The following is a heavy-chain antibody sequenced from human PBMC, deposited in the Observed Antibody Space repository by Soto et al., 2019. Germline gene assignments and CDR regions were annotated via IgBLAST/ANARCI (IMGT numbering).Heavy chain of an antibody. CDR2: ISANGRNA. CDR1: GFTFSNNA. CDR3: AKDLSSLGWLALGAPFDS. J-gene: IGHJ4*02. D-gene: IGHD3-22*01. V-gene: IGHV3-23*01. Sequence: EVHLLESGGDVVQPGRSLRLSCAASGFTFSNNARNWILKAPGKGLEWLSSISANGRNAYYADSVKGRFTISRDRSKNTLYLQLDSLRVEDTAIYFCAKDLSSLGWLALGAPFDSWGQGTLVTVSS.